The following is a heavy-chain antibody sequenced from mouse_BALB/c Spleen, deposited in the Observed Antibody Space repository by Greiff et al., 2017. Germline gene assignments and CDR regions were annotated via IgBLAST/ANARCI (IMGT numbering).Heavy chain of an antibody. J-gene: IGHJ4*01. V-gene: IGHV1-63*02. CDR2: IYPGGGYT. CDR1: GYTFTNYW. CDR3: ARCGNYVRNAMDY. D-gene: IGHD2-1*01. Sequence: VKLMESGAELVRPGTSVKMSCKAAGYTFTNYWIGWVRQRPGHGLEWIGVIYPGGGYTNYNEKFKGKATLTADTSSSTAYMQLSSLTSEDSAIYYCARCGNYVRNAMDYWGQGTSVTVSS.